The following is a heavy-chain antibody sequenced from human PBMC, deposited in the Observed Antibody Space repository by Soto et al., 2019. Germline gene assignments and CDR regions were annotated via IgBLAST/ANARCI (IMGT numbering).Heavy chain of an antibody. CDR3: ARDQFYGSASSNNPYSYYYGMDV. J-gene: IGHJ6*02. CDR1: GFTVSSNY. D-gene: IGHD3-10*01. V-gene: IGHV3-53*02. Sequence: EVQLVETGGGLIQLGGSLRLSCAASGFTVSSNYMSWVRQAPGKGLEWVSYIYSDGSTYYADSVKGRFTISRDNSKNTLYLHMNSLRVEDTAVYYCARDQFYGSASSNNPYSYYYGMDVWGQGTTVTVSS. CDR2: IYSDGST.